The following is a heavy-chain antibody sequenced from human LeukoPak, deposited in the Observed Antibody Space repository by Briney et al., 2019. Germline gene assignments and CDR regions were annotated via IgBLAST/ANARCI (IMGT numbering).Heavy chain of an antibody. CDR2: LSSSSSYI. V-gene: IGHV3-21*01. Sequence: GGSLRLYCAASGFTFSTYNMNWVRQAPGKGLEWVSSLSSSSSYIYYADSVKGRFTISRDNAKNSLYLQMNSLRAEDTAVYYCARVKDPAYPGAFDIWGQGTRVTVSS. J-gene: IGHJ3*02. CDR1: GFTFSTYN. CDR3: ARVKDPAYPGAFDI.